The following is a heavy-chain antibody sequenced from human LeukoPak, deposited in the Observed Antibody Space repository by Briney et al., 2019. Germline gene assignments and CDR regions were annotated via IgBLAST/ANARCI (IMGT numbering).Heavy chain of an antibody. CDR2: INPKNGDT. CDR1: GYTFTAYY. V-gene: IGHV1-2*06. CDR3: GRGIQSFDP. Sequence: ASVKVSCKASGYTFTAYYIHGVRQAPGQGLEGMGRINPKNGDTNYAQKFQDRVTMTRDTSMSAPHMEISRPKYDDAAVYYCGRGIQSFDPWGKGTLVTVSS. J-gene: IGHJ5*02.